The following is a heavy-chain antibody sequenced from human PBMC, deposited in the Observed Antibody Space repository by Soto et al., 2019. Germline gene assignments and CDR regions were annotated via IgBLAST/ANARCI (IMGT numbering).Heavy chain of an antibody. CDR2: ISGSGGST. CDR3: AKSSREEWLVFGS. V-gene: IGHV3-23*01. J-gene: IGHJ4*02. Sequence: EVQLLESGGGLLQPGGSLRLSCAASGFTFGNFAMSWVRQAPGEGLEWVSAISGSGGSTYYADSVKGRFTISRDNSKNTIFLQMNSLRAEDTAVNYWAKSSREEWLVFGSWGQGTLVTVSS. CDR1: GFTFGNFA. D-gene: IGHD6-19*01.